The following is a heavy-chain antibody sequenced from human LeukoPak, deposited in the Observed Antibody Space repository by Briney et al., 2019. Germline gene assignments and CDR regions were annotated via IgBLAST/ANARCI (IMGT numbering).Heavy chain of an antibody. CDR3: AREVDTAMVGYYFDY. CDR2: IYYSGST. D-gene: IGHD5-18*01. V-gene: IGHV4-59*12. J-gene: IGHJ4*02. CDR1: GGSISSYY. Sequence: SETLSLTCTVSGGSISSYYWSWIRQPPGKGLEWIGYIYYSGSTNYNPSLKSRVTISVDTSKNQFSLKLSSVTAADTAVYYCAREVDTAMVGYYFDYWGQGTLVTVSS.